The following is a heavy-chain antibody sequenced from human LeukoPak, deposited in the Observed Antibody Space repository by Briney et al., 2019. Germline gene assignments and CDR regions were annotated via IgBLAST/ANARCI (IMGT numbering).Heavy chain of an antibody. V-gene: IGHV2-5*02. J-gene: IGHJ3*02. CDR3: AHFRNLYNWKYVVREAFDI. Sequence: SGPTLVNPTQTLTLTCTFSGFSLNTGGVGVGWIRQPPGKALEWLTLIYWDDDKRYSPSLKSRLTITKDTSKNQVVLTMTNMDPVDTATYYCAHFRNLYNWKYVVREAFDIWGQGTMVTVSS. D-gene: IGHD1-7*01. CDR1: GFSLNTGGVG. CDR2: IYWDDDK.